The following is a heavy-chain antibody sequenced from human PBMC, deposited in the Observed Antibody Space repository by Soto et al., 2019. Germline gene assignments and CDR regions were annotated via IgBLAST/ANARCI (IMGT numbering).Heavy chain of an antibody. CDR1: GYTALSFA. CDR2: IYAGVDGT. D-gene: IGHD6-25*01. Sequence: QVQLIQSGPELMQPGASVRVSCKASGYTALSFAFHWVRQAPGQGPEWLGWIYAGVDGTIYSQRFQGRVRISRDTTANTVHLEVKSLTSEDTAVYYCAREVQRVTSFDYWGQGTLVTVPS. J-gene: IGHJ4*02. V-gene: IGHV1-3*01. CDR3: AREVQRVTSFDY.